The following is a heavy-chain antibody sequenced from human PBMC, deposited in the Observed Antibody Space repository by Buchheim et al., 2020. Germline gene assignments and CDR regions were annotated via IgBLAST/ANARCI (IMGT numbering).Heavy chain of an antibody. CDR1: GFTFSSYA. J-gene: IGHJ5*02. Sequence: VQLVESGGGVVQPGRSLRLSCAASGFTFSSYAMHWVRQPPGKGLVWVSRINSDGSGTTYADSVKGRFTISRDNAKNTLYLQMNSLRVEDTAVYYCLCLGFESFPWGQGTL. D-gene: IGHD1-26*01. CDR3: LCLGFESFP. V-gene: IGHV3-74*03. CDR2: INSDGSGT.